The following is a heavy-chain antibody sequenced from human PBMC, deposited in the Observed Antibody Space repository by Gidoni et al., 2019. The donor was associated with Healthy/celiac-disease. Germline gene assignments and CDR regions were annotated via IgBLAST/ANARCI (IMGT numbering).Heavy chain of an antibody. CDR3: ARGRELRQFSYYYYGMDV. Sequence: QVQLVESGGGVVKPGRSLRLSCPASGFPFSSHARHWVRQAPGKGLEWVAVISYDGSNKYYADSVKGRFTISRDNSKNTLYLQMNSLRAEDTAVYYCARGRELRQFSYYYYGMDVWGQGTTVTVSS. V-gene: IGHV3-30-3*01. J-gene: IGHJ6*02. CDR2: ISYDGSNK. D-gene: IGHD1-26*01. CDR1: GFPFSSHA.